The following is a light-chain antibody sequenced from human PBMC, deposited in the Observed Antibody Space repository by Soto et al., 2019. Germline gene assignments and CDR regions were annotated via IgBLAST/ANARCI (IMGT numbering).Light chain of an antibody. V-gene: IGKV3-15*01. CDR1: QSVSSN. CDR2: GAS. CDR3: QHYNNWPPWT. Sequence: EIVMTQSPATLSVSPGERATLSCRASQSVSSNLAWYQQKPGQAPRLLIYGASTRATGIPAWFSGSGSGTKFTLTISSLQSEDFAVYYCQHYNNWPPWTFGQGTKVEIK. J-gene: IGKJ1*01.